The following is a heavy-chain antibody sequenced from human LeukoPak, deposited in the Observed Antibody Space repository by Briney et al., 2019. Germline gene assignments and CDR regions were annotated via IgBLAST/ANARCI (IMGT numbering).Heavy chain of an antibody. Sequence: GGSLRLSCAASGFTVSSNYMSWVRQAPGKGLEWVSVIYSGGSTYYADSVKGRFTISRDNSKSTLYIQMNSLRAEDTAVYYCAKGGGSIGRSYYFDYWGQGTLVTVSS. CDR2: IYSGGST. CDR1: GFTVSSNY. J-gene: IGHJ4*02. V-gene: IGHV3-53*01. CDR3: AKGGGSIGRSYYFDY. D-gene: IGHD2-15*01.